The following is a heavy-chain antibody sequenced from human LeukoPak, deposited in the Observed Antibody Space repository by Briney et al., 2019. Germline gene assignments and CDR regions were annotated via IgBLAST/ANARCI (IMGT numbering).Heavy chain of an antibody. J-gene: IGHJ4*02. CDR1: GFTFSDYY. Sequence: GGSLRHTCAASGFTFSDYYMSWIRQAQGKALEWVSYITSSGSAIYYADSVKGRFTISRDNARHSLYLQMNGLRVDDTAIYYCASDIVSTSGDFWGQGTLVTVSS. CDR2: ITSSGSAI. CDR3: ASDIVSTSGDF. D-gene: IGHD5/OR15-5a*01. V-gene: IGHV3-11*01.